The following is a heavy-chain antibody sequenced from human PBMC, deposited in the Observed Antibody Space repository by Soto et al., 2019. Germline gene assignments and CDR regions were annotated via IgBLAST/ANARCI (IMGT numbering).Heavy chain of an antibody. D-gene: IGHD4-17*01. V-gene: IGHV3-15*01. CDR2: TKSKTDGGTT. Sequence: EVQLVESGGGLVKPGGSLRLSCAASGFTFSNAWMSWVRQAPGKGLEWVGRTKSKTDGGTTVYAAPVKGRFTISRDDSKTTLHLQMNSLQTEDTAVYYCTTEERYGDYLKYYYGMDAWGQGTTVTVSS. CDR1: GFTFSNAW. CDR3: TTEERYGDYLKYYYGMDA. J-gene: IGHJ6*02.